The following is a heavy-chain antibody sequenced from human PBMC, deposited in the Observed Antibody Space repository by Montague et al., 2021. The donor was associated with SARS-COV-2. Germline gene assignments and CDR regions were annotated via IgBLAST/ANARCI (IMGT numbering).Heavy chain of an antibody. V-gene: IGHV6-1*01. D-gene: IGHD6-19*01. CDR1: GDSVASNRAA. Sequence: CAISGDSVASNRAAWSWNRQSPSRDLEWLVRTYYRSKWYYEHAVSLESRITINPDTSKNQFSLQVKSMTPEDTAVYYCALAVAGRGGYDYWGQGTLVTVSS. CDR3: ALAVAGRGGYDY. CDR2: TYYRSKWYY. J-gene: IGHJ4*02.